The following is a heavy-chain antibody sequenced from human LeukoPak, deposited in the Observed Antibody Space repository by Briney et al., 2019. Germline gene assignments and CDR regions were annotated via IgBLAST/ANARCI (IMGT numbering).Heavy chain of an antibody. J-gene: IGHJ5*02. CDR2: IMPLFGTA. CDR3: ARDVHADYGSAWFDP. D-gene: IGHD4-17*01. Sequence: ASGKVSCKTSGCTFNNSAISWVRQAPGQGLEWLGGIMPLFGTAGYAQKFQGRVTITKDESTRTVYLELTSLTSDDTAVYYCARDVHADYGSAWFDPWGQGTLVSVSS. V-gene: IGHV1-69*05. CDR1: GCTFNNSA.